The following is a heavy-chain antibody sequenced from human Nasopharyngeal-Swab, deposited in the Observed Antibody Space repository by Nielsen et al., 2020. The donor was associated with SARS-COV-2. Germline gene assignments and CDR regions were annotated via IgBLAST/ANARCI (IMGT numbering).Heavy chain of an antibody. V-gene: IGHV3-21*01. D-gene: IGHD3-3*01. CDR2: ISSSSSYI. CDR1: GFTFNNYA. Sequence: GGSLRLSCAASGFTFNNYAMSWVRQAPGKGLEWVSSISSSSSYIYYADSVKGRFTISRDNAKNSLYLQMNSLRAEDTAVYYCARGGLLRFGNMDVWGKGTTVTVSS. CDR3: ARGGLLRFGNMDV. J-gene: IGHJ6*03.